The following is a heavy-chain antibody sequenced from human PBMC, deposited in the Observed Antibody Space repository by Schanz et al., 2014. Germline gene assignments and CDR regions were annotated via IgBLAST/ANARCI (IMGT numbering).Heavy chain of an antibody. V-gene: IGHV3-30-3*01. CDR3: ARDRGYCSGGSCLTFDY. CDR2: ISYDGRNK. CDR1: GFTFSSYA. J-gene: IGHJ4*02. Sequence: GQLAESGGGVVQFGRSLRLSCAASGFTFSSYAMHWVRQAPGKGLEWVAVISYDGRNKYYADSVKGRFTISRDNSKNTLYLQMNTLRAEDTAVYYCARDRGYCSGGSCLTFDYWGQGTLVTVSS. D-gene: IGHD2-15*01.